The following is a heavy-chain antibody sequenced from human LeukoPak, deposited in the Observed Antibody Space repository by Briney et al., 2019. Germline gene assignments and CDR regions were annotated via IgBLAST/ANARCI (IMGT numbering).Heavy chain of an antibody. V-gene: IGHV3-74*01. D-gene: IGHD6-19*01. J-gene: IGHJ4*02. CDR2: ISYDGSST. CDR3: AREAAVAGIYFDS. Sequence: GGSLRLSCVASGFTLSTYWVHWVRQAPGKGLVWVSRISYDGSSTNYADSVKGRFSISRDNAKNTVYLQMNSLRAEDTAVYYCAREAAVAGIYFDSWGQGTLVTVSS. CDR1: GFTLSTYW.